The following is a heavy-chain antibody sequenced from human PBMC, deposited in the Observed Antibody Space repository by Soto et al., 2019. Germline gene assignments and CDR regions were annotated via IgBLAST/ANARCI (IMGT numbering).Heavy chain of an antibody. CDR3: AKERYGDYGGIDY. Sequence: EVQLLESGGGLVQPGGSLRLSCAASGFTFSTYAMIWVRQAPGKGLEWVSVIAGSGGSTYYADSVKGRFTISRDTSKNTLFLQMNCLRAEDTAVYYCAKERYGDYGGIDYWGQGTMVTVSS. J-gene: IGHJ4*02. D-gene: IGHD4-17*01. CDR2: IAGSGGST. V-gene: IGHV3-23*01. CDR1: GFTFSTYA.